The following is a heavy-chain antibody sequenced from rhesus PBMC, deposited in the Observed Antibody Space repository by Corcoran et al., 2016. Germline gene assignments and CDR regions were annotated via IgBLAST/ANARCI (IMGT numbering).Heavy chain of an antibody. V-gene: IGHV3S5*01. Sequence: EVQLVETGGGLVQPGGSLKLSCAASGFTFRSYGMSWVRQAPGKGLEWVSGIKSGGGSTYYADSVKGRFTISRDNSKNTLSLQMNSLRAADTAVYYCAKDLSGSLAYFDYWGQGVLVTVSS. J-gene: IGHJ4*01. D-gene: IGHD3-16*01. CDR2: IKSGGGST. CDR1: GFTFRSYG. CDR3: AKDLSGSLAYFDY.